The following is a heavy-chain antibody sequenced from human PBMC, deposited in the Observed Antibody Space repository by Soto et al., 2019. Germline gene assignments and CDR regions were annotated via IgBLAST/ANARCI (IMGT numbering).Heavy chain of an antibody. V-gene: IGHV2-5*02. CDR3: ARALGSWGSYYFDH. CDR2: IYWDDDK. D-gene: IGHD3-16*01. CDR1: GFSLDTWGVG. Sequence: QITLKESGPTLVRPTQTLTLTCTVSGFSLDTWGVGVGWIRQPPGKAPEWLALIYWDDDKRYSPSLKNRLTITKENSKNQVVLTVTNMYPVDTVTYYCARALGSWGSYYFDHWGQGTLVTVSS. J-gene: IGHJ4*02.